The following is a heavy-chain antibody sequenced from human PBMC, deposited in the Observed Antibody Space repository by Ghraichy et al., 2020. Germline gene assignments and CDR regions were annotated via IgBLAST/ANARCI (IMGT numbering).Heavy chain of an antibody. CDR2: ISGNGAST. V-gene: IGHV3-23*01. CDR3: AKKFYYGSESTSDLFDY. J-gene: IGHJ4*02. CDR1: GFTFSTYA. D-gene: IGHD3-10*01. Sequence: GGSQRLSCAASGFTFSTYAMSWVRQAPGKGPEWVSAISGNGASTNYADSVRGRFTISRDNSKNTLYLQMNSLRVEETAVYYCAKKFYYGSESTSDLFDYWGQGTLVTVSS.